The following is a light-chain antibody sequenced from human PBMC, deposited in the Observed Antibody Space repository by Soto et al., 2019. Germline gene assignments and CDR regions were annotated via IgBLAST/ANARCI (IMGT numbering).Light chain of an antibody. CDR2: AAS. CDR3: LQDYNYLRT. J-gene: IGKJ1*01. CDR1: QGIRNE. V-gene: IGKV1-6*01. Sequence: AIQMTQSPSSLSASVGDRVTITCRASQGIRNELGWYQQRPGKAPKLLIYAASTLESGVPSRFSASGSGTDFTLTISSLRPEDFATYYCLQDYNYLRTFGQGTKVEIK.